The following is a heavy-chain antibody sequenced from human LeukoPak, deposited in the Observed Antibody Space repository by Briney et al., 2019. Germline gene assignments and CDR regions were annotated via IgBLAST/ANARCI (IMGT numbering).Heavy chain of an antibody. CDR2: IWYDGSKK. V-gene: IGHV3-33*01. J-gene: IGHJ4*02. Sequence: GRSLTLSCAASGFTFSNYGMQWVRQAPGQGLEWVAVIWYDGSKKYYADSVKGRFMISSVDSKNTLYLQMNSLRAEDTALYYCARDYCSTTTCLDYWGRGTLVTVSP. CDR1: GFTFSNYG. D-gene: IGHD2-2*01. CDR3: ARDYCSTTTCLDY.